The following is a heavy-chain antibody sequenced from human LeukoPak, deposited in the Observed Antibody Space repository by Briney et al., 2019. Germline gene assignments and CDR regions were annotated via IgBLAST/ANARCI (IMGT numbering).Heavy chain of an antibody. J-gene: IGHJ4*02. CDR2: INHSGST. Sequence: SETLSLTCAVYGGSFSGYYWSWIRQPPGKGLEWIGEINHSGSTNYNPSLKSRVTISVDTSKNQFSLKLSSVTAADTAVYYGARGGSHYYDSSGLDYWGQGTLVTVSS. CDR3: ARGGSHYYDSSGLDY. D-gene: IGHD3-22*01. CDR1: GGSFSGYY. V-gene: IGHV4-34*01.